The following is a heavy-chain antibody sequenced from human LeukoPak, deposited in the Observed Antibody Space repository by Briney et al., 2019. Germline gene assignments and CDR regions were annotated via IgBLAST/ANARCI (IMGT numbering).Heavy chain of an antibody. CDR3: ARGQKDSSGYLKWFDP. Sequence: SETLSLTCAVYGGSFSGHYWSWTRQPPGKGLEWIGEIDHRGSANYNPSLTSLKNRVTISVDTSKKQFSLKVTSVTAADTAVFYCARGQKDSSGYLKWFDPWGQGTQDTVSS. V-gene: IGHV4-34*01. CDR2: IDHRGSA. D-gene: IGHD3-22*01. J-gene: IGHJ5*02. CDR1: GGSFSGHY.